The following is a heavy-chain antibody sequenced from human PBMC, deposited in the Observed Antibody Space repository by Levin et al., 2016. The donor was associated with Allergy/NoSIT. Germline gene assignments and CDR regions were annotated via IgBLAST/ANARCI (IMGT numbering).Heavy chain of an antibody. CDR3: ARVAGHYSGWSRSYFDY. CDR2: TYYRSRWYN. J-gene: IGHJ4*02. V-gene: IGHV6-1*01. D-gene: IGHD6-19*01. Sequence: WIRQSPSRGLEWLGRTYYRSRWYNDFAISMKSRIAINPDTSKNQVSLQMKSVTPEDTAVYYCARVAGHYSGWSRSYFDYWGQGTLGHRLL.